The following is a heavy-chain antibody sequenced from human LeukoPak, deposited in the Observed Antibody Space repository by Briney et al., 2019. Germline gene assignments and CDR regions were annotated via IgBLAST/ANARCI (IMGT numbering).Heavy chain of an antibody. CDR3: ARGGSSWYYFDY. CDR1: GGSISSSSYS. Sequence: SETLSLTCTVSGGSISSSSYSWSWIRQPPGKGLEWIGEINHSGSTNYNPSLKSRVTISVDTSKNQFSLKLSSVTAADTAVYYCARGGSSWYYFDYWGQGTLVTVSS. J-gene: IGHJ4*02. CDR2: INHSGST. D-gene: IGHD6-13*01. V-gene: IGHV4-39*07.